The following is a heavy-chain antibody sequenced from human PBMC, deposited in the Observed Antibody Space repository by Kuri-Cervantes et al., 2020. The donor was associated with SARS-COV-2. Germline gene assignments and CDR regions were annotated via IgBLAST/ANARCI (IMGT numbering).Heavy chain of an antibody. Sequence: GGSLRLSCAASGFTFSDSAMHWVRQAPGKGLEYVSIITRKGDRTYYADSVKGRFTISRDNSKNTLYLQMGSLRAEDMAVYYCARGGGYSYPRYWGQGTLVTVSS. CDR1: GFTFSDSA. D-gene: IGHD5-18*01. J-gene: IGHJ4*02. V-gene: IGHV3-64*02. CDR3: ARGGGYSYPRY. CDR2: ITRKGDRT.